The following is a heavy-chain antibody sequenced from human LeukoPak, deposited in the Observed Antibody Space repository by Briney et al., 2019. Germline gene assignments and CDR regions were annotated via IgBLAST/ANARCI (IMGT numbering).Heavy chain of an antibody. Sequence: GASVKVSCKASGYTFTSYGISWVRQAPGQGLEWMGWISAYNGNTNYAQKLQGRVTMTTDTSTSTAYMELRSLRSDDTAVYYCARVVCSGGSCYMGDGVYFDYWGQGTLVTVSS. V-gene: IGHV1-18*01. D-gene: IGHD2-15*01. CDR3: ARVVCSGGSCYMGDGVYFDY. CDR2: ISAYNGNT. J-gene: IGHJ4*02. CDR1: GYTFTSYG.